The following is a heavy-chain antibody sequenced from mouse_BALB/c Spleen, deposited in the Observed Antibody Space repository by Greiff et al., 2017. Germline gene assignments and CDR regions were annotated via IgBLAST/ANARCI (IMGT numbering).Heavy chain of an antibody. V-gene: IGHV5-17*02. CDR1: GFTFSSFG. Sequence: EVKLVESGGGLVQPGGSRKLSCAASGFTFSSFGMHWVRQAPEKGLEWVAYISSGSSTIYYADTVKGRFTISRDNPKNTLFLQMTSLRSEDTAMYYCARGTGTGWYFDVRGAGTTVTVSS. CDR2: ISSGSSTI. CDR3: ARGTGTGWYFDV. J-gene: IGHJ1*01. D-gene: IGHD4-1*01.